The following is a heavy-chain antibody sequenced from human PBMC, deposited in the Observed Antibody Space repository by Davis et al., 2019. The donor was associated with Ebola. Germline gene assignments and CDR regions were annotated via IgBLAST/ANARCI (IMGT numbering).Heavy chain of an antibody. V-gene: IGHV4-59*08. CDR1: GGSISYNY. D-gene: IGHD6-13*01. J-gene: IGHJ4*02. CDR3: ARVRIATAGLDH. CDR2: TYYTGSP. Sequence: PSETLSLTCNVSGGSISYNYWSWIRQSPGKELEYIGHTYYTGSPTYNPSLESRVAISVDTSKNQFSLKVTSVTAADTAVYYCARVRIATAGLDHWGQGILVTVSS.